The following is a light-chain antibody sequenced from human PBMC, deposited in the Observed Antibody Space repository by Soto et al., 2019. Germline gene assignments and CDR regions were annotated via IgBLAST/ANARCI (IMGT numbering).Light chain of an antibody. CDR2: DAS. CDR3: QQYGSSPTT. CDR1: QNVGGY. V-gene: IGKV3-20*01. Sequence: EIVLTQSPATLSLSPGERATLSCRASQNVGGYVAGYQQKPGQAPRLLIFDASNRATGIPDRFSGSGSGTDFTLTISRLEPEDFAVYYCQQYGSSPTTFGQGTKVDIK. J-gene: IGKJ1*01.